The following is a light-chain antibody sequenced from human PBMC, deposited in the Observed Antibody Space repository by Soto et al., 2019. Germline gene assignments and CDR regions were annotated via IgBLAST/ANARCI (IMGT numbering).Light chain of an antibody. J-gene: IGKJ1*01. Sequence: EIVMTQSPSTLSVSPGERATLSCRASQSVSSNLAWYQQKAGQAPRLLIFGASTRATGTPPRFSGSGSGTEFTLTISSLQSEDFAVYYCQQYNNWPPWTFGQGTKVDIK. CDR2: GAS. V-gene: IGKV3-15*01. CDR3: QQYNNWPPWT. CDR1: QSVSSN.